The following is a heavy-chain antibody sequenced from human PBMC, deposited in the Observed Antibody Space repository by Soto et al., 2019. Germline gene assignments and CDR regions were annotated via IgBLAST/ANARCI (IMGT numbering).Heavy chain of an antibody. V-gene: IGHV3-20*01. D-gene: IGHD4-4*01. J-gene: IGHJ3*02. Sequence: EVQLVESGGGVVRPGGSLRLSCAASGFTFDDYGMSWVRQAPGKGLEWVSGINWNGGSTGYADSVKGRFTISRDNAKNSLYLQMNSLRAEDMALYHCARVRGADYIDAFDIWGQGTMVTVST. CDR1: GFTFDDYG. CDR3: ARVRGADYIDAFDI. CDR2: INWNGGST.